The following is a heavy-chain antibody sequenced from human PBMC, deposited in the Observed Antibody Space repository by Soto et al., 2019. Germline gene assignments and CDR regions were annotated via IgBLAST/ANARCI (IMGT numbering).Heavy chain of an antibody. CDR2: ISGSGDST. J-gene: IGHJ4*02. D-gene: IGHD2-2*01. CDR3: AKGRVIPTADFDY. CDR1: GFTFSTYV. Sequence: GGSLRLSCAASGFTFSTYVLNWVRQAPGKWLEWVSAISGSGDSTYYADSVKGRFTISRDNSKNTLYLQMNSLRADDTAIYYCAKGRVIPTADFDYWGQGTQVTVS. V-gene: IGHV3-23*01.